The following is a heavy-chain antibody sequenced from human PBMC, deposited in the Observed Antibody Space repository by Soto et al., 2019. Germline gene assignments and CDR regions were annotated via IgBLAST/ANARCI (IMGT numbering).Heavy chain of an antibody. J-gene: IGHJ4*02. V-gene: IGHV3-9*01. CDR3: AKDISLGELSAPDH. D-gene: IGHD3-16*02. CDR1: VFTFDDFA. CDR2: MSWNRGSI. Sequence: GGSLRLSCVASVFTFDDFAMHWVRQAPGKGLEWVSGMSWNRGSIVYADSVKGRFTISRDNAKNSLYLQMNSLRPEDTALYYCAKDISLGELSAPDHWGQGTLVTSPQ.